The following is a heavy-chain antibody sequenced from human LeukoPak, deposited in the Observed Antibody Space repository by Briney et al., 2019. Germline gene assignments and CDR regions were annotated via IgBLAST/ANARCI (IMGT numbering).Heavy chain of an antibody. CDR3: TSGGTYCSGGSCYFNFDY. J-gene: IGHJ4*02. D-gene: IGHD2-15*01. V-gene: IGHV3-73*01. CDR1: GFTFSGSA. CDR2: IRSKANSYAT. Sequence: PGGSLRLSCAASGFTFSGSAMHWVRQASGKGLEWVGRIRSKANSYATAYAASVKGRFTISRDDSKNTAYPQMNSLKTEDTAVYYCTSGGTYCSGGSCYFNFDYWGQGTLVTVSS.